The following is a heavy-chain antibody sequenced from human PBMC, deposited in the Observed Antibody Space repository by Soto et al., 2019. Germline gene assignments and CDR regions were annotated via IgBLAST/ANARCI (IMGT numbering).Heavy chain of an antibody. CDR3: VATTIAYYYGMDV. Sequence: QVQLQQWGAGLLKPSETLSLTCAVYGGSFSDYFSSWMRQPPGKGLEWIGEINHSGTTNYNPSLKSRVTISSDTATDHFALNLTSVTAADAAGYYSVATTIAYYYGMDVWGQGATVSVSS. CDR1: GGSFSDYF. CDR2: INHSGTT. V-gene: IGHV4-34*01. D-gene: IGHD5-12*01. J-gene: IGHJ6*02.